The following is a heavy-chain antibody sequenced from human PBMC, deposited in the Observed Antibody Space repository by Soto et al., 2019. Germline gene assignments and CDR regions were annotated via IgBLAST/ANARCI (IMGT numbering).Heavy chain of an antibody. CDR1: GGTFSRYA. V-gene: IGHV1-69*13. CDR2: IIPIFGTT. D-gene: IGHD5-18*01. J-gene: IGHJ6*02. Sequence: SVKVSCKASGGTFSRYALSWVRQAPGQGLEWMGAIIPIFGTTNYAQKFQGRVTITADESTSTAYMELSSLRSEDTAVYYCARDVDTPMENYNYYGMDVWGQGTTVTVSS. CDR3: ARDVDTPMENYNYYGMDV.